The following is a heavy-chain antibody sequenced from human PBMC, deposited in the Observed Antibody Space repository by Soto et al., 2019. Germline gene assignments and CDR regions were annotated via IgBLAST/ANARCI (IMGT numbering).Heavy chain of an antibody. V-gene: IGHV4-59*12. D-gene: IGHD2-2*01. J-gene: IGHJ5*02. Sequence: SETLSLTCTVSGGSISSYYWSWIRQPPGKGLEWIGYIYYSGSTNYNPSLKSRVTISVDRSKNQFSLKLSSVTAADTAVYYCARISSTSPIRWFDPWGQGTVVTVSS. CDR2: IYYSGST. CDR3: ARISSTSPIRWFDP. CDR1: GGSISSYY.